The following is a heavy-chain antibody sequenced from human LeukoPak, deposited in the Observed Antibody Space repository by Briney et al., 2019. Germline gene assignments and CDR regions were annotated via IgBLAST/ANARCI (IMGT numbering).Heavy chain of an antibody. Sequence: TGGSLRLSCAASGSTFSSYAMSWVRQAPGKGLEWVSAISGSGGSTYYADSVKGRFTISRDNSKNTLYLQMNSLRAEDTAVYYCAKDPIGSTSVYYYGMDVWGQGTTVTVSS. J-gene: IGHJ6*02. CDR1: GSTFSSYA. V-gene: IGHV3-23*01. CDR3: AKDPIGSTSVYYYGMDV. CDR2: ISGSGGST. D-gene: IGHD2-2*01.